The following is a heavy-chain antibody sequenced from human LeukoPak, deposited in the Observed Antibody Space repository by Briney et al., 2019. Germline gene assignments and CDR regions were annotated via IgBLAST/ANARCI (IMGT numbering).Heavy chain of an antibody. V-gene: IGHV3-64D*06. D-gene: IGHD2-8*01. CDR1: GFTFSSYA. CDR2: ISSNGGST. Sequence: GGSLRLSCSASGFTFSSYAMHWVRQAPGKGLEYVSAISSNGGSTYYADSVKGRFTISKDNSKNTLYLQMSSLSAEDTAVYYCVKGDGYCTNGVCHPAGAFDIWGQGTMVTVSS. J-gene: IGHJ3*02. CDR3: VKGDGYCTNGVCHPAGAFDI.